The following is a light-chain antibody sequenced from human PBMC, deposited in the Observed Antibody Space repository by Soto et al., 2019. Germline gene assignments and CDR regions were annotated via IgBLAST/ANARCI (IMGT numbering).Light chain of an antibody. J-gene: IGLJ1*01. CDR2: DVS. V-gene: IGLV2-11*01. CDR3: SSYTASSTLYV. Sequence: QSVLTQPRSVSGSPGQSVTISCTGTSSDVGGYNYVSWYQQHPGKAPKLMIYDVSKRPSGVSNRFSGSKSGNTASLNISGLQAEDEADYYCSSYTASSTLYVFGTGTKVTVL. CDR1: SSDVGGYNY.